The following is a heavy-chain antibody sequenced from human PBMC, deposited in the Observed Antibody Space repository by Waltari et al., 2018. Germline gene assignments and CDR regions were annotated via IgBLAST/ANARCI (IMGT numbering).Heavy chain of an antibody. Sequence: QLQLQESGPGLVKPSETLSLTCTVSGGSIISTSYYWGWIRQPPGKGLEWIGSLYYRGFTVYNPSLKSRVTISVDPSKNQFSLKRSSGTAADTAVYYCARDGTRFESWCQGTLVTVSS. J-gene: IGHJ4*02. V-gene: IGHV4-39*07. CDR2: LYYRGFT. CDR1: GGSIISTSYY. CDR3: ARDGTRFES.